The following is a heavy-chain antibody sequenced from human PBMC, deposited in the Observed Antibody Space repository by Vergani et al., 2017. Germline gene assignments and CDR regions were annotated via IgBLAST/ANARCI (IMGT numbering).Heavy chain of an antibody. V-gene: IGHV7-4-1*02. D-gene: IGHD2-15*01. CDR2: INRNSGNP. CDR3: VRVCSGACTGGSCYSGWFDP. Sequence: QVQLVQSGSEVKKPGASVKASCRASGYTFTNYALNWVRQAPGQGLEWMGWINRNSGNPTYAQGIKGRFVFSLDSSVSTSYLQINSLQPEDTAVYCCVRVCSGACTGGSCYSGWFDPWGQGTLVT. CDR1: GYTFTNYA. J-gene: IGHJ5*02.